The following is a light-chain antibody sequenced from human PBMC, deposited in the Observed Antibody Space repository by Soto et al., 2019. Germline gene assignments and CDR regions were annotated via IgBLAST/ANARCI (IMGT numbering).Light chain of an antibody. CDR1: SSDVGGYNY. Sequence: QSVLTQPRSVSGSPGQSVTISCTGTSSDVGGYNYVSWYQQYPGNAPKFMIYDVNKRPSGVPDRFSGSKSGNTASLTISGLQAEDEADYYCCSYTGTYTWVFGGGTKVTVL. V-gene: IGLV2-11*01. J-gene: IGLJ3*02. CDR3: CSYTGTYTWV. CDR2: DVN.